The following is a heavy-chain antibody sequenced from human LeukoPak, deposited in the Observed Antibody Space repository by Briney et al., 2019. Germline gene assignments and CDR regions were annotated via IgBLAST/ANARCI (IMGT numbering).Heavy chain of an antibody. CDR2: ISSSGSTI. Sequence: GGSLRLSCAASGFTFSSYGMSWVRQAPGKGLEWVSYISSSGSTIYYADSVKGRFTISRDNAKNSLYLQMNSLRAEDTAVYYCARDHYDRSYAFDIWGQGTMVTVSS. CDR1: GFTFSSYG. CDR3: ARDHYDRSYAFDI. V-gene: IGHV3-48*04. D-gene: IGHD3-22*01. J-gene: IGHJ3*02.